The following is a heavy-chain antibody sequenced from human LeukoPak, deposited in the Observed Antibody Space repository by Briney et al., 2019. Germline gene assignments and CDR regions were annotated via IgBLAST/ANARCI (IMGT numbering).Heavy chain of an antibody. CDR2: IYPDDSDS. CDR3: ARVGSVTNFGVVSYYFDY. D-gene: IGHD3-3*01. V-gene: IGHV5-51*01. Sequence: GESLKISCKASGYSFDYYWIAWVRQMPGKGLEWMGIIYPDDSDSTYSPSFQGQVTIPVDKSINTAYLQWSSLKASNTAIYYCARVGSVTNFGVVSYYFDYWGQGTLVTASS. J-gene: IGHJ4*02. CDR1: GYSFDYYW.